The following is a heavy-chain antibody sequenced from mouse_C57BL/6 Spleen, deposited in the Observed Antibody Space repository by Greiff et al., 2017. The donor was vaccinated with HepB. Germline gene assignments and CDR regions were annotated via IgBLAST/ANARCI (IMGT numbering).Heavy chain of an antibody. CDR2: ISDGGSYT. D-gene: IGHD1-1*01. CDR1: GFTFSSYA. CDR3: ARDGAGWEYYGSHWYFDV. V-gene: IGHV5-4*01. J-gene: IGHJ1*03. Sequence: EVMLVESGGGLVKPGGSLKLSCAASGFTFSSYAMSWVRQTPEKRLEWVATISDGGSYTYYPDNVKGRFTISRDNAKNNLYLQMSHLKSEDTAMYYCARDGAGWEYYGSHWYFDVWGTGTTVTVSS.